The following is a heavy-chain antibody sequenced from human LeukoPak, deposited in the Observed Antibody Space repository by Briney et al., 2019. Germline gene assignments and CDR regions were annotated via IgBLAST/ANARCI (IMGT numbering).Heavy chain of an antibody. Sequence: GGSLRLSCAASGFTFSSYSMNWVRQAPGKGLEWVSSISSSSSYIYYADSVKGRFTISRDNAKNSLYLQMNSLRSDDTAVYYCARDIEPSIAVAATGGFDYWGQGTLVTVSS. D-gene: IGHD6-19*01. V-gene: IGHV3-21*04. CDR1: GFTFSSYS. CDR2: ISSSSSYI. CDR3: ARDIEPSIAVAATGGFDY. J-gene: IGHJ4*02.